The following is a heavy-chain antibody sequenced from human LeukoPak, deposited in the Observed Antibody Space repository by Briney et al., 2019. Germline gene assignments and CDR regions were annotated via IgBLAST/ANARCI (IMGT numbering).Heavy chain of an antibody. Sequence: PGGSLRLSCAASGFTFSSYGMHWVRQAPGKGLEWVAVIWYDGSNKYYADSVKGRFTISRDNSKDTLYLQMNSLRAEDTAVYYCAKARIDSSGWYSWFDPWGQGTLVTVSS. V-gene: IGHV3-33*06. CDR3: AKARIDSSGWYSWFDP. J-gene: IGHJ5*02. CDR1: GFTFSSYG. D-gene: IGHD6-13*01. CDR2: IWYDGSNK.